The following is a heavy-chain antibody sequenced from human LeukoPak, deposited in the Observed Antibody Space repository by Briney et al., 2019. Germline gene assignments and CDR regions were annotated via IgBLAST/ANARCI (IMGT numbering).Heavy chain of an antibody. Sequence: SGGSLRLSCAPSGFTFYDYAMHGVRPAPGKGLVCVSGIRWNSGSIGYADSVKGRFTISRDNAKNSLYLQMHSLRAEDTALYYDANLGGPWGQGTLVTVSS. CDR1: GFTFYDYA. D-gene: IGHD1-26*01. CDR3: ANLGGP. V-gene: IGHV3-9*01. J-gene: IGHJ5*02. CDR2: IRWNSGSI.